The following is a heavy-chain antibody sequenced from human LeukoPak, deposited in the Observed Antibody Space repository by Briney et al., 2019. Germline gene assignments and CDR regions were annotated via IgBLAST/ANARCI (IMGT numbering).Heavy chain of an antibody. J-gene: IGHJ4*02. CDR1: GLSLSTSGVG. V-gene: IGHV2-5*01. CDR2: IFWNGDK. CDR3: AHSHIAAAGTGFDY. D-gene: IGHD6-13*01. Sequence: SGPTLVKPTQTLTLTCTFSGLSLSTSGVGVGWIRQPPGKALEWLVLIFWNGDKRYSPSLKSRLTITKDTSKNQVVLTMTNMDPVDTATYYCAHSHIAAAGTGFDYWGQGTLVTVSS.